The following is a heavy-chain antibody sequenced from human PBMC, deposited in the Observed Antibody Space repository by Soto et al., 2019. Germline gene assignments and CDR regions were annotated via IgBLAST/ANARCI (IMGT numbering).Heavy chain of an antibody. V-gene: IGHV1-69*13. J-gene: IGHJ6*02. D-gene: IGHD3-10*01. CDR3: ASSVVRGVTSHHYYYYYGMDV. CDR2: LIPIFGTA. CDR1: GGTFSSYA. Sequence: GASVKVSCKASGGTFSSYAISWVRQAPGQGLEWMGGLIPIFGTANYAQKFQGSVTITADESTSTAYMELSGLRSEDTAVYYCASSVVRGVTSHHYYYYYGMDVWGQGSTVTVSS.